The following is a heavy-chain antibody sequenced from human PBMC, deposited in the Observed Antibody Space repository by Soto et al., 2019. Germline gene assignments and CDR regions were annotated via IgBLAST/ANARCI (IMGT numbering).Heavy chain of an antibody. CDR3: ASYYYFDL. J-gene: IGHJ4*02. CDR2: ISAGGGST. D-gene: IGHD3-10*01. CDR1: GFTFSTYA. Sequence: GGSLRLSCAASGFTFSTYAMSWVRQAPGEGLEWVSTISAGGGSTYYADSVRGRFTISRDNSQNTLYLQMHSLRAEDAAVYYCASYYYFDLWGQGTLVTVSS. V-gene: IGHV3-23*01.